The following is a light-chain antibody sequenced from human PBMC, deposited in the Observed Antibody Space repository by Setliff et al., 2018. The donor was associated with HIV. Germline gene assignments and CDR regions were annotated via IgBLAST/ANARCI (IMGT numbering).Light chain of an antibody. CDR3: QAWDSSTAEV. J-gene: IGLJ2*01. CDR1: KLGDKY. Sequence: SFELTQPPSVSVSPGQTASITCSGDKLGDKYACWYQQKPGQSPVLVIYQDTKRPSGIPERFSGSKSGNTATLTISGTQPMDEADYYCQAWDSSTAEVFGGGTKVTVL. V-gene: IGLV3-1*01. CDR2: QDT.